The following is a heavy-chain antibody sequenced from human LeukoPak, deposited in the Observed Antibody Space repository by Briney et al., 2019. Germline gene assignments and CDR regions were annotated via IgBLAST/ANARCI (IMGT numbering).Heavy chain of an antibody. CDR3: ARGLAYVS. CDR2: INHSGST. D-gene: IGHD3-16*01. V-gene: IGHV4-34*01. CDR1: GGSFSGYY. Sequence: SETLSLTCAVYGGSFSGYYWSWIRRPPGKGLEWIGEINHSGSTNYNPSLKSRVTISVDTSKNQFSLKLSSVTAADTAVYYCARGLAYVSWGQGTLVTVSS. J-gene: IGHJ5*02.